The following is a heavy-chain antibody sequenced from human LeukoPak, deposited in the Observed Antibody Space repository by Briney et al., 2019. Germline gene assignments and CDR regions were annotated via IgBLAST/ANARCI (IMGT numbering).Heavy chain of an antibody. CDR2: IYYSGST. CDR3: ARTGVGYGDQPIDY. J-gene: IGHJ4*02. D-gene: IGHD4-17*01. V-gene: IGHV4-59*08. CDR1: GGPISSYY. Sequence: SETLSLTCTVSGGPISSYYWSWIRQPPGKELEWIGYIYYSGSTNYNPSLKSRVTISVDSSKNQFSLKLSSVTAADTAVYYCARTGVGYGDQPIDYWGQGTLVTVSS.